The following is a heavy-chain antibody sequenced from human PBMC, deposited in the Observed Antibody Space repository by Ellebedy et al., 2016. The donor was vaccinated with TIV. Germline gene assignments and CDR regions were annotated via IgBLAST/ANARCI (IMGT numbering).Heavy chain of an antibody. J-gene: IGHJ4*02. D-gene: IGHD2-15*01. CDR3: AKGAATRPFDY. V-gene: IGHV3-30*18. Sequence: GGSLRLSCAASGFTFSSYGMHWVRQAPGKGLEWVAVISYDGSNKYYADSVKGRFTISRDNSMNTLYLQMNSLRAEDTAVYYCAKGAATRPFDYWGQGTLVTVSS. CDR2: ISYDGSNK. CDR1: GFTFSSYG.